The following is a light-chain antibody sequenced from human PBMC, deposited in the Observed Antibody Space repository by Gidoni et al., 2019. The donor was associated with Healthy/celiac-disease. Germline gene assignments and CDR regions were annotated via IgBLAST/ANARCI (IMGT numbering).Light chain of an antibody. J-gene: IGKJ1*01. Sequence: EIVLTQSPATLSLSPGERATLSCRASQSVSSYLAWYQQKPGQAPRLLIYDASNRATGIPARFSGSGSGTDFTLTISSLEPEDFAVYYCQQRSNCLTFGQGTKVEIK. CDR1: QSVSSY. V-gene: IGKV3-11*01. CDR3: QQRSNCLT. CDR2: DAS.